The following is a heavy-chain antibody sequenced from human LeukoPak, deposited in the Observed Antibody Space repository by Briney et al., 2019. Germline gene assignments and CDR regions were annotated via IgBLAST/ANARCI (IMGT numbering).Heavy chain of an antibody. J-gene: IGHJ4*02. CDR2: INPNSGGT. CDR1: GYTFTRYY. V-gene: IGHV1-2*02. Sequence: ASVKVSCKASGYTFTRYYMHWVRQAPGQGLEWMGWINPNSGGTNYAQKFQGRVTMTRDTSISTAYMELSRLRSDDTAVYYCARVVRSEQWLVRGTFDYWGQGTLVTVSS. D-gene: IGHD6-19*01. CDR3: ARVVRSEQWLVRGTFDY.